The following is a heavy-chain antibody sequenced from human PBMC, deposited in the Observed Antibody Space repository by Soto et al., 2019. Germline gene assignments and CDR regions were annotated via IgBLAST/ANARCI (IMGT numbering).Heavy chain of an antibody. CDR3: ARRGSGSYYDY. Sequence: EVQLLESGGGLVQPGGSLRLSCAASGFTFSSYAMRWVRQAPGKGLEWVSAISGSGGSTYYADSVKGRFTVSRDTSKNTLYLQMNSLRAEDTAVYYCARRGSGSYYDYWGHGTLVTVAS. J-gene: IGHJ4*01. V-gene: IGHV3-23*01. CDR1: GFTFSSYA. CDR2: ISGSGGST. D-gene: IGHD1-26*01.